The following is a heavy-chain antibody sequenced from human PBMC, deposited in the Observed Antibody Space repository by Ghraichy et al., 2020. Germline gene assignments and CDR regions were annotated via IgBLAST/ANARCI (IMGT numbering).Heavy chain of an antibody. Sequence: SVKVSCKASGYPFTSYGVSWVRQAPGQGLEWMGWISAYTGRTNIAQKLQGRVTMTRDTSTSTAYMELRSLRSDDTAVYYCARLRGEPAAIQPPLDCWGQGTLVTVSS. CDR3: ARLRGEPAAIQPPLDC. D-gene: IGHD2-2*01. CDR1: GYPFTSYG. CDR2: ISAYTGRT. V-gene: IGHV1-18*01. J-gene: IGHJ4*02.